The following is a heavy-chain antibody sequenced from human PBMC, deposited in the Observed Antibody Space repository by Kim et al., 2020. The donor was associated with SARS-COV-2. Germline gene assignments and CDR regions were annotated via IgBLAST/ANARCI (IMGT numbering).Heavy chain of an antibody. D-gene: IGHD3-10*01. J-gene: IGHJ4*02. CDR1: GFTFSSYS. CDR2: ISSSSSYI. Sequence: GGSLRLSCAASGFTFSSYSMNWVRQAPGKGLEWVSSISSSSSYIYYADSVKGRFTISRDNAKNSLYLQMNSLRAEDTAVYYCARGGAYYYGSGSDKSIPWGQGTLVTVSS. CDR3: ARGGAYYYGSGSDKSIP. V-gene: IGHV3-21*01.